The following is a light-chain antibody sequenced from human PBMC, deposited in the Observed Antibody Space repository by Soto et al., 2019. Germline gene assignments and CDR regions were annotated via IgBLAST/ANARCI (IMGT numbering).Light chain of an antibody. Sequence: QSALTQPASMSGSPGQSITISCTGTSSDVGGYNYVSWYQQHPGKAPKLMIYEVSNRPSGVSNRFSGSKSGNTASLTISGLQAEDEADYYCSSYTTSSTHWVFGGGTQLTVL. V-gene: IGLV2-14*01. J-gene: IGLJ3*02. CDR2: EVS. CDR3: SSYTTSSTHWV. CDR1: SSDVGGYNY.